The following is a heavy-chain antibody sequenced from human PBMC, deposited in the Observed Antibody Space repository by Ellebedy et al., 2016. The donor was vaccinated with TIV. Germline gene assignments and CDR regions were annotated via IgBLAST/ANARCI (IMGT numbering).Heavy chain of an antibody. V-gene: IGHV1-24*01. Sequence: ASVKVSXKVSGYTLTELSMHWVRQAPGKGLEWMGGFDPEDGETIYAQKFQGRVTMTEDTSTDTAYMELSSLRSEDTAVYYCATLLRGSYLVVFDYWGQGTLVTVSS. CDR2: FDPEDGET. CDR1: GYTLTELS. D-gene: IGHD1-26*01. CDR3: ATLLRGSYLVVFDY. J-gene: IGHJ4*02.